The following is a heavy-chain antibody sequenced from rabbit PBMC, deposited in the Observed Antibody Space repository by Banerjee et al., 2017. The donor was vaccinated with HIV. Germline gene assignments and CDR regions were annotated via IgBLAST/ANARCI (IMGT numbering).Heavy chain of an antibody. Sequence: QEQLEESGGGLVQPEGSLTLTCTASGFSFNNKYVMCWVRQAPGKGLEWIAYIYPDYGSTGYASWVNGRFTISLDNAQNTVLLQMTSLTAADTATYFCARDQYVSSRGYFNLWGPGTLVTVS. D-gene: IGHD1-1*01. J-gene: IGHJ4*01. V-gene: IGHV1S47*01. CDR3: ARDQYVSSRGYFNL. CDR1: GFSFNNKYV. CDR2: IYPDYGST.